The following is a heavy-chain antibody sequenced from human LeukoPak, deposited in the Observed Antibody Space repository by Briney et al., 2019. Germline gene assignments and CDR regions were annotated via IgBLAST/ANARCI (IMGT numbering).Heavy chain of an antibody. Sequence: SQTLSLTCAVSGGSISSGGYSWSWIRQPPGKGLEWIGYIYHSGSTYYNPSLKSRVTISVDRSKNQFSLKLSSVTAADTAVYYCARVGYSSSWYYYYYGMDVWGKGTTVTVSS. V-gene: IGHV4-30-2*01. CDR3: ARVGYSSSWYYYYYGMDV. CDR2: IYHSGST. J-gene: IGHJ6*04. CDR1: GGSISSGGYS. D-gene: IGHD6-13*01.